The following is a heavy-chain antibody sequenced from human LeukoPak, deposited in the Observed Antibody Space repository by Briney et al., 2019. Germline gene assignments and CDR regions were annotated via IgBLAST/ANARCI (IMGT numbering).Heavy chain of an antibody. Sequence: GGSLRLSCAASGFTFSSYWMHWVRQAPGKGLVWVSRINSDGSSTSYADSVKGRFTISRDNAKNTLYLQMNSLRAEDTAVYYCTRHTPNDFWSGLYGMDVWGQGTTVTVSS. CDR2: INSDGSST. D-gene: IGHD3-3*01. V-gene: IGHV3-74*01. CDR1: GFTFSSYW. J-gene: IGHJ6*02. CDR3: TRHTPNDFWSGLYGMDV.